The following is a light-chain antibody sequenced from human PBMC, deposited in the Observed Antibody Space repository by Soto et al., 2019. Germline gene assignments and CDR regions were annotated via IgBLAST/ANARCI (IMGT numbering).Light chain of an antibody. CDR1: SSNIGAGYD. Sequence: QSVRTQPPSVSGAPGQRVTISCTGSSSNIGAGYDVHWYQQLPGTAPKLLIYGNSNRPSGVPDRFSGSKSGTSASLAITGLQAEDEADYYCQSYDSSLSAVVFGGGTKLTAL. CDR2: GNS. CDR3: QSYDSSLSAVV. V-gene: IGLV1-40*01. J-gene: IGLJ2*01.